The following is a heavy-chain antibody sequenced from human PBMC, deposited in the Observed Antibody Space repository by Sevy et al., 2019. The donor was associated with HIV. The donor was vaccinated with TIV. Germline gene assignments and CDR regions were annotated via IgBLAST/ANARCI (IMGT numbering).Heavy chain of an antibody. CDR1: GYTFSRSV. CDR3: ARGRGIAVAGGGYYSDY. D-gene: IGHD6-19*01. Sequence: ASVQVSCMASGYTFSRSVITWVRQAPGQGLEWMGWISTYNGKTNYAQKFQDRVTMTTETSTNTAYMELRSLRSDDTAIYFCARGRGIAVAGGGYYSDYWGQGSLVTVSS. V-gene: IGHV1-18*04. J-gene: IGHJ4*02. CDR2: ISTYNGKT.